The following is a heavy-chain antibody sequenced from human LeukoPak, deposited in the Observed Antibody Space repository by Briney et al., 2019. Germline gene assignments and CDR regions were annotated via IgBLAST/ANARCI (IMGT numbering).Heavy chain of an antibody. J-gene: IGHJ6*03. CDR2: FYYTGST. Sequence: SETLSLTCTVSGGSISSNGYYWGWIRQPPGKGLECIGSFYYTGSTFYSPSLKSRVTISVDTSKNQFSLKLSSVTAADTAVYYCARDPLIGDRYYMDVWGKGTTVTVSS. CDR3: ARDPLIGDRYYMDV. V-gene: IGHV4-39*02. CDR1: GGSISSNGYY. D-gene: IGHD3-3*01.